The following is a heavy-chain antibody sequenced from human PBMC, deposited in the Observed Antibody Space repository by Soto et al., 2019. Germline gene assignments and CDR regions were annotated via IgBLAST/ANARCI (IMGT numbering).Heavy chain of an antibody. CDR1: GFTFSSYA. D-gene: IGHD5-18*01. Sequence: GGSLRLSCAASGFTFSSYAMSWVRQAPGKGLEWVSAISGSGGRTYYADSVKGRFTISRDNSKNTLYLQMNSLRADDTAVYYCAKDRRIQISGPFDPWGQGTLVTVSS. V-gene: IGHV3-23*01. CDR3: AKDRRIQISGPFDP. CDR2: ISGSGGRT. J-gene: IGHJ5*02.